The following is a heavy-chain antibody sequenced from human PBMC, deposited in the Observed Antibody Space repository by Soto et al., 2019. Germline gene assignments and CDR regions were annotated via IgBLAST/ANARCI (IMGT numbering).Heavy chain of an antibody. V-gene: IGHV1-69*13. CDR3: AKTSGYSYGYDAFDI. J-gene: IGHJ3*02. CDR1: GGTFSSYA. D-gene: IGHD5-18*01. Sequence: GASVKVSCKASGGTFSSYAISWVRQAPGQGLEWMGGIIPIFGTANYAQKFQGRVTITADESTSTAYMELSSLRSEDTAVYYCAKTSGYSYGYDAFDIWGQGTMVTVSS. CDR2: IIPIFGTA.